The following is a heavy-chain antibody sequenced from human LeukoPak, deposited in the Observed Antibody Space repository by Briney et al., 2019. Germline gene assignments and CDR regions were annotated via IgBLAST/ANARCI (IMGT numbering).Heavy chain of an antibody. CDR3: ARISAEYSSSIGDY. Sequence: PLETLSLTCTVSGGSISNYYWTWIRQPPGKGLEWIGYIYSVGSTNYNPSLNSRVTISVDTSKNQFSLKLSSVTAADTAVYYCARISAEYSSSIGDYWGQGTLVTVSS. CDR1: GGSISNYY. V-gene: IGHV4-59*12. CDR2: IYSVGST. D-gene: IGHD6-6*01. J-gene: IGHJ4*02.